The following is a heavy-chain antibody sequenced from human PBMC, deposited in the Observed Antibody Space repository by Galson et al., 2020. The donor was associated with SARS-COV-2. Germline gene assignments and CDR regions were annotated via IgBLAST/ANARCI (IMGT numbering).Heavy chain of an antibody. D-gene: IGHD3-3*01. CDR1: GFTLNNYD. V-gene: IGHV3-13*01. CDR3: ARGAQYNFWMGYYATGNHYGVDV. CDR2: IHIGGNT. J-gene: IGHJ6*02. Sequence: GGSLRLSCAASGFTLNNYDMHWVRQATGKGLEWVSTIHIGGNTLYSASAKNRFTISSETARNSLYLQMNNLGAGDTAVYYCARGAQYNFWMGYYATGNHYGVDVWGQGTTVGVS.